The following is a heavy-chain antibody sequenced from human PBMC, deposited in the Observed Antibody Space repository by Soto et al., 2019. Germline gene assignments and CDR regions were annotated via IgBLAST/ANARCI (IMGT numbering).Heavy chain of an antibody. D-gene: IGHD3-22*01. V-gene: IGHV3-30-3*01. J-gene: IGHJ4*02. CDR2: ISYDGSNK. Sequence: GGSLRLSCAASGFTFSNYAMHWVRQAPGKGLEWVAVISYDGSNKYYADSVKSRFTISRDNSKNPLYLQMNSLRAEDTAVYYCARDYSITMIVVVINYFDCWGQGSPVTV. CDR1: GFTFSNYA. CDR3: ARDYSITMIVVVINYFDC.